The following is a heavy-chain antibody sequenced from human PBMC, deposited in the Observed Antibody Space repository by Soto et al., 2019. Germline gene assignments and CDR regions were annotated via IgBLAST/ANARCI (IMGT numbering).Heavy chain of an antibody. CDR2: ISYDGSNT. V-gene: IGHV3-30*18. Sequence: GGSLRLSCTASGFTISSYGMHWGRQAPRKGLEGVAVISYDGSNTFYADSVKGRFTISRDNSKNTLYLQMKSLRSEDTAVYYCAKDPGPQYFDYWGQGTLVTVSS. J-gene: IGHJ4*02. CDR3: AKDPGPQYFDY. CDR1: GFTISSYG.